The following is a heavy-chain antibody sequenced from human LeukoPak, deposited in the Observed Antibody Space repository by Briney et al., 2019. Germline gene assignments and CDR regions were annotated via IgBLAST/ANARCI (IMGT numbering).Heavy chain of an antibody. J-gene: IGHJ4*02. V-gene: IGHV3-23*01. CDR2: ISGSGGST. CDR1: GFTFSSYA. CDR3: AKGGDSGYDLDY. Sequence: GGSLRLSCAASGFTFSSYAMSWVRQAPGKGLEWVSAISGSGGSTYYADSVKGRFTISRDNSKNTLYLQMDSLRAEDTAVYYCAKGGDSGYDLDYWGQGTLVTVSS. D-gene: IGHD5-12*01.